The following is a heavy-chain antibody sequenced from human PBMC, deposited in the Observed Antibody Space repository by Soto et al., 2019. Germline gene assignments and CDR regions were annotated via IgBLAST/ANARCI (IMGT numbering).Heavy chain of an antibody. V-gene: IGHV3-11*01. D-gene: IGHD1-26*01. Sequence: GGSLRLSCAASGFALSDYYMSWIRQAPGEGLEWITYISKSGSTTYYVDSVKGRFTISRDNARNSLDLQMNSLRSDDTAVYYCAREVSGRYSTFDYWGQGILVTVSS. CDR1: GFALSDYY. CDR2: ISKSGSTT. J-gene: IGHJ4*02. CDR3: AREVSGRYSTFDY.